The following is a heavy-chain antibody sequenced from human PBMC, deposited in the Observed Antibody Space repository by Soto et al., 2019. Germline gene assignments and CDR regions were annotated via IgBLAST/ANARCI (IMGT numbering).Heavy chain of an antibody. D-gene: IGHD3-22*01. Sequence: PGGSLRLSCAASGFSFSNYAMNWVRQAPGKGLEWVSAIGGSGGTTYYADSVKGRFAMSRDNSKNTLYLQMNSLRAEDTAVYYCAKDLGYYDSSGTFDYWGQGILVTVSS. V-gene: IGHV3-23*01. CDR2: IGGSGGTT. CDR3: AKDLGYYDSSGTFDY. J-gene: IGHJ4*02. CDR1: GFSFSNYA.